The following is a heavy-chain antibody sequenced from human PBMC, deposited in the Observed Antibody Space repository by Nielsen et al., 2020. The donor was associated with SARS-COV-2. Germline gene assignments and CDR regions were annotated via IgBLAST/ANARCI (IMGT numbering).Heavy chain of an antibody. V-gene: IGHV3-30*03. CDR2: ISYDGSNK. CDR3: ARDLLVPTVTTIFSGAFDI. CDR1: GFTFSSYG. Sequence: GGSLRLSCAASGFTFSSYGMHWVRQAPGKGLEWVAIISYDGSNKYYADSVKGRFTISRDNSKNTLYLQMNSLRAEDTAVYYCARDLLVPTVTTIFSGAFDIWGQGTMVTVSS. J-gene: IGHJ3*02. D-gene: IGHD4-17*01.